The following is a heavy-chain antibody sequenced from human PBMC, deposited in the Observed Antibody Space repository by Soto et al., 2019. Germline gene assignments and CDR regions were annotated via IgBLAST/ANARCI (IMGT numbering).Heavy chain of an antibody. J-gene: IGHJ5*02. CDR2: IIPIFGTA. V-gene: IGHV1-69*01. D-gene: IGHD5-12*01. Sequence: QVQLVQSGAEVKKPGSSVKVSCKASGGTFSSYAISWVRQAPGQGLEWMGGIIPIFGTANYAQKFQGRVTITADESTSTAYMELSSLRSEDTAVYYCARVPNIVATFTPGGWFDPWVQGTLVTVSS. CDR1: GGTFSSYA. CDR3: ARVPNIVATFTPGGWFDP.